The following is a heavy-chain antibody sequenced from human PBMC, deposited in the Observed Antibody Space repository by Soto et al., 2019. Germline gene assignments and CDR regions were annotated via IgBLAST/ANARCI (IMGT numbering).Heavy chain of an antibody. CDR2: IYYSGST. CDR3: ARGFVPAAMGGDWFDP. J-gene: IGHJ5*02. V-gene: IGHV4-31*03. Sequence: SETLSLTCTVSGGSISSGGYYWSWIRQHPGKGLEWIGYIYYSGSTYYNPSLKSRVTISVDTSKNQFSLKLSSVTAADTAVYYCARGFVPAAMGGDWFDPWGQGTLVTVSS. D-gene: IGHD2-2*01. CDR1: GGSISSGGYY.